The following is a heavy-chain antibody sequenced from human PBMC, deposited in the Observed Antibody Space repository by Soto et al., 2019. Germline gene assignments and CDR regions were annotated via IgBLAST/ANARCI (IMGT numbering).Heavy chain of an antibody. D-gene: IGHD6-6*01. CDR3: AGEGVVRRYYGMDV. CDR2: IIPIFGTA. Sequence: QVQLVQSGAEVKKPGSSVKVSCKASGGTFSSYAISWVRQAPGQGLEWMGGIIPIFGTANYAQKFQGRVTITADESTSPAYMEPSSLRSEDTAVYYCAGEGVVRRYYGMDVWGQGTTVTVSS. CDR1: GGTFSSYA. J-gene: IGHJ6*02. V-gene: IGHV1-69*12.